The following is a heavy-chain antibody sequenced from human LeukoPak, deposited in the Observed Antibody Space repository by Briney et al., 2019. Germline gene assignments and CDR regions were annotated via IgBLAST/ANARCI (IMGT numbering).Heavy chain of an antibody. V-gene: IGHV1-69*13. CDR2: IIPIFGTA. Sequence: ASVKVSCKASGGTFSSYAISWVRQAPGQGLEWMGGIIPIFGTANYAQKFQGRVTITADESTSTAYMELSSLRSEDTAVYYCARANYGSGSYYNVNDAFDIWGQGTMVTVSS. CDR3: ARANYGSGSYYNVNDAFDI. CDR1: GGTFSSYA. D-gene: IGHD3-10*01. J-gene: IGHJ3*02.